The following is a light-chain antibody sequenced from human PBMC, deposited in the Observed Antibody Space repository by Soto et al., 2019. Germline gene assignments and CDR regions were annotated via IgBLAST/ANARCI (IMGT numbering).Light chain of an antibody. V-gene: IGLV1-44*01. CDR1: RSNIGGNA. Sequence: QSVLTQPRSVSGTPGQRVTICCSGSRSNIGGNAVTWYQQVPGTAPKLLIYANDQRPSGISDRFSGSKSSTSASLAISGLQSEDEADYYCAVWDDNLRGLFGGGTKLTVL. CDR3: AVWDDNLRGL. CDR2: AND. J-gene: IGLJ2*01.